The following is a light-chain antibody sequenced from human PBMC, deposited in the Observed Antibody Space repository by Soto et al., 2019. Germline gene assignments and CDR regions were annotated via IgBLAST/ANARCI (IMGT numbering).Light chain of an antibody. J-gene: IGKJ2*01. Sequence: EIVLTQSPGTLSLSPGERATLSCRASQSVSSSYLAWYQQKPGQAPRLLIYGASSRATGIPDRFSGSGSGTDFTLTFSRLEPEDFAVYYCQQYGGSSPYTFGQGTKLEIK. CDR1: QSVSSSY. CDR2: GAS. CDR3: QQYGGSSPYT. V-gene: IGKV3-20*01.